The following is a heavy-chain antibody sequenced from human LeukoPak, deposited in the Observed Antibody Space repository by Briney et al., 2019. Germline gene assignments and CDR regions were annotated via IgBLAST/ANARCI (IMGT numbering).Heavy chain of an antibody. CDR2: ISWNSGSI. V-gene: IGHV3-9*01. J-gene: IGHJ4*02. D-gene: IGHD3-10*01. Sequence: WIRQPPGKGLEWVSGISWNSGSIDYADSVKGRFTISRDNAKNSLYLQMNSLRAEDTAVYFCTRGGVDYWGQGTLVTVSS. CDR3: TRGGVDY.